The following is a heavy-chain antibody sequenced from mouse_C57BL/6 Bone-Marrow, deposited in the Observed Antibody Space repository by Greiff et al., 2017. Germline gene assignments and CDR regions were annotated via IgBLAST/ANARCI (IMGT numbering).Heavy chain of an antibody. Sequence: VQLQQPGAELVKPGASVKLSCKASGYTFTSYWMHWVKQRPGQGLEWIGMIHPNSGSTNYNEKFKSKATLTVDKSSSTAYMQLSSLTSEDSAVYYCARYNGYYQYYFDYWGQGTTLTVSS. J-gene: IGHJ2*01. V-gene: IGHV1-64*01. CDR2: IHPNSGST. CDR3: ARYNGYYQYYFDY. CDR1: GYTFTSYW. D-gene: IGHD2-3*01.